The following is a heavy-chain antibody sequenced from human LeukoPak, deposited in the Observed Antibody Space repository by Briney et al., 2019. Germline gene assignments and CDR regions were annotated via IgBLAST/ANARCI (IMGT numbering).Heavy chain of an antibody. V-gene: IGHV4-39*06. CDR3: ARDRRGAFDI. CDR2: IYYSGST. J-gene: IGHJ3*02. CDR1: GGSISSSSYY. D-gene: IGHD3-10*01. Sequence: SETLSLTCTVSGGSISSSSYYWGWIRQPPGKGLEWIGSIYYSGSTYYNPSLKSRVTISVDTSKNQFTLKLSSVTAADTAVYYCARDRRGAFDIWGQGTMVTVSS.